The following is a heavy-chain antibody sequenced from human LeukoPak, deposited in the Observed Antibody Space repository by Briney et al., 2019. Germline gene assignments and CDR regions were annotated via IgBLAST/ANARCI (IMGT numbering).Heavy chain of an antibody. CDR3: ARGWGYGSYTRFDL. CDR1: GNYW. CDR2: INSDGSWT. J-gene: IGHJ4*02. V-gene: IGHV3-74*01. Sequence: GGSLRLSCAASGNYWMHWVRQAPGKGLVWVSHINSDGSWTSYADSVKGRFSVSRENGKKSVHLQINNVTAGDTAVYYCARGWGYGSYTRFDLWGQGIMVIVS. D-gene: IGHD3-10*01.